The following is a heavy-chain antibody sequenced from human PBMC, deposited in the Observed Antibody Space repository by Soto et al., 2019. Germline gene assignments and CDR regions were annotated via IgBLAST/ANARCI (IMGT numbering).Heavy chain of an antibody. CDR3: ARDVGTTVTTFIDY. Sequence: QVQLVESGGGVVQPGRSLRLSCAASGFTFSSYAMHWVRQAPGKGLEWVAVISYDGSNKYYADSVKGRFTISRDNSKNTLYLQMNRLRAEDTAVYYCARDVGTTVTTFIDYWGQGTLVTVSS. V-gene: IGHV3-30-3*01. CDR1: GFTFSSYA. J-gene: IGHJ4*02. CDR2: ISYDGSNK. D-gene: IGHD4-17*01.